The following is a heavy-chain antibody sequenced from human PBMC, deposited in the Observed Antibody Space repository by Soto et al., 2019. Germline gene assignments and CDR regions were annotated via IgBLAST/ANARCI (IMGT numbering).Heavy chain of an antibody. CDR3: ARGGSGWGIFDY. J-gene: IGHJ4*02. D-gene: IGHD3-16*01. V-gene: IGHV4-59*01. CDR1: GGSISSYY. CDR2: IYYSGST. Sequence: QVQLQESGPGLVKPSETLSLTCTVSGGSISSYYWSWIRQPPGKGLEWIGYIYYSGSTNYNPSLKCRVTIAVDTSKDQFALQLGSVAAADTAVYDCARGGSGWGIFDYWGQGTLVTVSS.